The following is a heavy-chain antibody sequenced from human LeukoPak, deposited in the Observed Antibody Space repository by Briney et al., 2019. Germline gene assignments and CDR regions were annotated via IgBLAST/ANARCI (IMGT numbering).Heavy chain of an antibody. V-gene: IGHV3-30-3*01. CDR1: GFTFSSYA. J-gene: IGHJ4*02. CDR3: ARDQPDSSGWVLYFDY. D-gene: IGHD6-19*01. Sequence: GGSLRLSCAASGFTFSSYAMHWVRQAPGKGLEWVAVISYDGSNKYYADSVKGRFTISRDNSKNTLYLQINSLRAEDTAVYYCARDQPDSSGWVLYFDYWGQGTLVTVSS. CDR2: ISYDGSNK.